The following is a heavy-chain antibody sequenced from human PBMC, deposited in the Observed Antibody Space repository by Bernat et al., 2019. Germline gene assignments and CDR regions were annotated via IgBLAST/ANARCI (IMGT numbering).Heavy chain of an antibody. D-gene: IGHD4-11*01. CDR2: ISSSSSYI. CDR3: GSMVTTTYSFDY. Sequence: EVQLVESGGGLVKPGGSLRLSCAASGFTFSSYSMNWVRQAPGKGLEWVSSISSSSSYINYADSVKGRFTIPRNNAKNSRYLQMNSRRAGDTTVYCCGSMVTTTYSFDYWGQGTLVTVSS. V-gene: IGHV3-21*01. J-gene: IGHJ4*02. CDR1: GFTFSSYS.